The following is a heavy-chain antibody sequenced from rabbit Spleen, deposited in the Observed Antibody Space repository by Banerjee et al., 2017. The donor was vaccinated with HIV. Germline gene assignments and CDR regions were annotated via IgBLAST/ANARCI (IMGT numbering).Heavy chain of an antibody. D-gene: IGHD1-1*01. CDR1: GFSFNDRDV. CDR2: INASTGKP. J-gene: IGHJ4*01. V-gene: IGHV1S45*01. Sequence: QEQLVESGGGLVQPEGSLTLTCKASGFSFNDRDVMCWVRQAPGKGLEWIACINASTGKPVYATWASGRFTISRTSSTTVTLRMTSLTAADTATYFCARDLVAVIGWNFNLWGPGTLVTVS. CDR3: ARDLVAVIGWNFNL.